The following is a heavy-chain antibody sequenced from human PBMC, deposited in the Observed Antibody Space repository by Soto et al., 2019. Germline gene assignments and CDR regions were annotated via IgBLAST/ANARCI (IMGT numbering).Heavy chain of an antibody. V-gene: IGHV4-61*01. D-gene: IGHD2-21*02. CDR3: AREKGGNSPIRNWFDP. CDR1: GGSVSSGSYY. Sequence: PSETLSLTCTVSGGSVSSGSYYWSWIRQPPGKGLEWIAYISYSGSTNYNPSLRSRVTISVDTSKNQFSLRLSSVTAADTAVYYCAREKGGNSPIRNWFDPWGQGTLVTVSS. J-gene: IGHJ5*02. CDR2: ISYSGST.